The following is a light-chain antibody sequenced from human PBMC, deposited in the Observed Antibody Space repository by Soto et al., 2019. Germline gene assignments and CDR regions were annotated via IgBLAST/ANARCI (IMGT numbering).Light chain of an antibody. V-gene: IGLV2-14*01. CDR3: SSYTSTSTPCV. Sequence: QSVLTQPASVSGSPGQSITISCTGTSSDVGGYNYVSWYQLHPGKAPKLIIYEVSHRPSGASNHFSGYKSGNTASLTISGLQAEDEADYYCSSYTSTSTPCVFXTGTNGTVL. CDR2: EVS. CDR1: SSDVGGYNY. J-gene: IGLJ1*01.